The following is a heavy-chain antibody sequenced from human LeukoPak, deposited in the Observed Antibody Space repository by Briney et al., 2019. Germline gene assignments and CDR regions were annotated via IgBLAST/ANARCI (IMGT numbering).Heavy chain of an antibody. CDR1: GFTFSSSA. J-gene: IGHJ5*02. CDR2: ISNNGGYT. D-gene: IGHD3-10*01. V-gene: IGHV3-23*01. CDR3: AKTSQYYYGSGSNWFDP. Sequence: PGGSLRLSCAASGFTFSSSAMSWVRQAPGKGLEWVSAISNNGGYTYYADSVQGRFTISRDNSKSTLCLQMNSLRAEDTAVYYCAKTSQYYYGSGSNWFDPWGQGTLVTVSS.